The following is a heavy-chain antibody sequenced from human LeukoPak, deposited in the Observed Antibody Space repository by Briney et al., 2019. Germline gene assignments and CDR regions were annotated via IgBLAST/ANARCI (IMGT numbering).Heavy chain of an antibody. CDR2: INPSGGST. CDR3: ARDGGSGFGELGYYYYMDV. Sequence: GSVKVSCKASGYTFTGYYMHWVRQAPGQGLEWMGIINPSGGSTSYAQKFQGRVTMTRDMSTSTVYMELSSLRSEDTAVYYCARDGGSGFGELGYYYYMDVWGKGTTVTVSS. CDR1: GYTFTGYY. J-gene: IGHJ6*03. V-gene: IGHV1-46*01. D-gene: IGHD3-10*01.